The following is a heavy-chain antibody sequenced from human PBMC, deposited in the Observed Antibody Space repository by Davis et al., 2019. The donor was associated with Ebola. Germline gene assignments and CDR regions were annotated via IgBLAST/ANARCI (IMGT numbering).Heavy chain of an antibody. CDR3: ARRRTWYGTGLDY. V-gene: IGHV1-18*01. D-gene: IGHD6-13*01. Sequence: ASVKVSCKASGYTFKNYAISWVRQAPGQGLEWMGWISAYNGNTNYAQKLQDRVTLTTDTSTTTAYMEVRGLRSDDTAVYYCARRRTWYGTGLDYWGQGTLVTVSS. J-gene: IGHJ4*02. CDR1: GYTFKNYA. CDR2: ISAYNGNT.